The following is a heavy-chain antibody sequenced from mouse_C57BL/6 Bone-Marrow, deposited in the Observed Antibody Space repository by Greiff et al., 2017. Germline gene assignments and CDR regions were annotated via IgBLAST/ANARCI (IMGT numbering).Heavy chain of an antibody. CDR1: GYTFTSYG. D-gene: IGHD1-1*01. V-gene: IGHV1-81*01. CDR3: ARERDYDYFDY. Sequence: QVQLQQSGAELARPGASVKLSCKASGYTFTSYGISWVKQRTGQGLEWIGEIYPRSGNTYYNEQFKGKATMTADKSSSTAYMELRSLTSEDSAVYFCARERDYDYFDYWGQGTTLTVSS. J-gene: IGHJ2*01. CDR2: IYPRSGNT.